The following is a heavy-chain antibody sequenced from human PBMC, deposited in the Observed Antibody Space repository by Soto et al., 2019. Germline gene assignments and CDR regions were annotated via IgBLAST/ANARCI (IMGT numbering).Heavy chain of an antibody. CDR2: IYYNGGT. CDR3: ARHYDILTGYYTPLEY. D-gene: IGHD3-9*01. J-gene: IGHJ4*02. V-gene: IGHV4-59*04. CDR1: GGSISSYY. Sequence: SETLSLTCTISGGSISSYYWSWVRQPPGKGLEWIGTIYYNGGTYYNPSLKSRVTISVDTSKNQFFLKLSSVTAADTAVYYCARHYDILTGYYTPLEYWGQGTLVTVSS.